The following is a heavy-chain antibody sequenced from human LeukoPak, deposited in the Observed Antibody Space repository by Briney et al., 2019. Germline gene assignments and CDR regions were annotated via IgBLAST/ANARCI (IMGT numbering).Heavy chain of an antibody. D-gene: IGHD6-13*01. J-gene: IGHJ6*03. CDR1: GFTFSSYW. V-gene: IGHV3-7*01. CDR2: IKQDGSEK. CDR3: ARVPAADYYYYYHIDV. Sequence: GGSLRLSCAASGFTFSSYWMSWVRQAPGKGLEWVANIKQDGSEKYYVDSVKGRFTISRDNAKNSLYLRMNSLRAEDTAVYYCARVPAADYYYYYHIDVWGKGTTVTVSS.